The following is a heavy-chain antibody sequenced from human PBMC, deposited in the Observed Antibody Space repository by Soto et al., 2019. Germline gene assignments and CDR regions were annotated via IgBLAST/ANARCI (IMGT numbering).Heavy chain of an antibody. CDR3: SRAGVATIYPGNNWFDP. D-gene: IGHD5-12*01. Sequence: TSETLSLTCTVSGGSISSGDYYWSLIRQPPGEGLEWIGYIYYSGSTYYNPSLKSRVTISVDTSKNQFSLNLSSVTAADTAMYYCSRAGVATIYPGNNWFDPWGQGTLVTVSS. CDR2: IYYSGST. V-gene: IGHV4-30-4*01. CDR1: GGSISSGDYY. J-gene: IGHJ5*02.